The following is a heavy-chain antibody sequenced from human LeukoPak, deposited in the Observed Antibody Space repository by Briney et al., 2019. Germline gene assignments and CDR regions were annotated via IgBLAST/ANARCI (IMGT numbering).Heavy chain of an antibody. Sequence: PSETLSLTCTVSGGSISSTGYYWGWIRQSPGKGLEWIGTIHHSGSTYYNPSLKSRVTISVDTSKNQFSLKLSSVTAADMAVYYCTRHQWWLAPRNFDYWGQGTLVTVSS. V-gene: IGHV4-39*01. CDR2: IHHSGST. J-gene: IGHJ4*02. CDR3: TRHQWWLAPRNFDY. CDR1: GGSISSTGYY. D-gene: IGHD2-8*01.